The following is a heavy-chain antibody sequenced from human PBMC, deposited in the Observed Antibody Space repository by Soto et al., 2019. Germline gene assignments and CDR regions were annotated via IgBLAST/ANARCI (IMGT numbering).Heavy chain of an antibody. CDR3: AKRTTGWYFDL. CDR1: GFTFTSYA. CDR2: ISGSGGST. J-gene: IGHJ2*01. V-gene: IGHV3-23*01. Sequence: EVQLLESGGGLVQPGGSLRLSWAASGFTFTSYAMNWVRQAPGKGLEWVSGISGSGGSTYYADSVKGRFNISRDNSKNTLYLQMNSLRAEDTAVYYCAKRTTGWYFDLWGRGTLVTVSS.